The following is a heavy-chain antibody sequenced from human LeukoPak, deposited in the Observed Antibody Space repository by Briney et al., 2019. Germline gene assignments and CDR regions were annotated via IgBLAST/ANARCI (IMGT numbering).Heavy chain of an antibody. CDR1: AYSFTDYY. J-gene: IGHJ4*02. V-gene: IGHV1-2*06. CDR3: ARSSPTYYFDSSGYYYGDY. D-gene: IGHD3-22*01. CDR2: INPNSGGT. Sequence: ASEKVSCKASAYSFTDYYIHWVRQAPGQGLEWMGRINPNSGGTDYAQKFQGRVTMTRDTSISTAYMELSRLRSDDTAVYYCARSSPTYYFDSSGYYYGDYWGQGTLVIVSS.